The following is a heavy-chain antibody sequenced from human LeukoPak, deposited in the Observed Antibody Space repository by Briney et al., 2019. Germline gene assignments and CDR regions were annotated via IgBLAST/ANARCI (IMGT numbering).Heavy chain of an antibody. CDR2: IYPGDSDT. V-gene: IGHV5-51*01. CDR3: ARQGPHYDILTGYSN. D-gene: IGHD3-9*01. Sequence: GESLKISCKGSGYSFTSYWIGWVRQMPGKGLEWMGIIYPGDSDTRYSPSFQGQVTISADKSISTAYLQWSSLKASDTAVYYCARQGPHYDILTGYSNWGQGTLVTVSS. J-gene: IGHJ4*02. CDR1: GYSFTSYW.